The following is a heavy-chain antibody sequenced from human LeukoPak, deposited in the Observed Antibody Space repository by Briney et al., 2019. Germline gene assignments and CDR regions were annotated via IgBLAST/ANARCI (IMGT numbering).Heavy chain of an antibody. CDR1: GYPFSGSD. V-gene: IGHV3-30*18. CDR2: VSHEGSSK. D-gene: IGHD3-3*01. J-gene: IGHJ5*02. Sequence: PGGSLRLSCAASGYPFSGSDIHWVRQAPGKGLEWVAFVSHEGSSKFHAESVKGRFGISRDNSKSTTYLQMNSLRAEDTTVYYCAKDFWQPDWVDPWGQGTLVTVSS. CDR3: AKDFWQPDWVDP.